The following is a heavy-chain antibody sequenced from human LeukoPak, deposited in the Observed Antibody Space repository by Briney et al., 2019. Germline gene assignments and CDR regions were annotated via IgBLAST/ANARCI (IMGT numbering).Heavy chain of an antibody. CDR2: IIPIFGTA. Sequence: SVRVSCKASGGTFSSYAISWVRQAPGQGLEWMGGIIPIFGTANYAQKFQGRVTITADESTSTAYMELSSLRSEDTAVYYCASRSTYYDFWSGYWPDYWGQGTLDTVSS. V-gene: IGHV1-69*13. CDR1: GGTFSSYA. CDR3: ASRSTYYDFWSGYWPDY. D-gene: IGHD3-3*01. J-gene: IGHJ4*02.